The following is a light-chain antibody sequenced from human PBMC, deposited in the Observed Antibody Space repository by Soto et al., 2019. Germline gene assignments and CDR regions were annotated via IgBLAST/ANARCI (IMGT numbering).Light chain of an antibody. J-gene: IGKJ2*01. CDR2: GAS. V-gene: IGKV1-6*01. CDR1: QGIRSD. Sequence: AIQMTQSPSSLSASVGDRVTITCRASQGIRSDLGWYQQKPGKAPKFLIYGASSLQSSVPSRFSGSGSGTDFTITISSLQPEDFATYYCLQDYNYPYTFGQGTKLEVK. CDR3: LQDYNYPYT.